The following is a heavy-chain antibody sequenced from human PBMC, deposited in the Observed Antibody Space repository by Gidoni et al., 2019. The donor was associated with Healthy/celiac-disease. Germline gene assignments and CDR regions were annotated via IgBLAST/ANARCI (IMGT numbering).Heavy chain of an antibody. CDR2: IIPILGIA. CDR3: ARAPIAAAGDFDY. Sequence: QVQLVQSGAEVKKPGSSVKVSCKASGGTFSSYTISWVRQAPGQGLEWMGRIIPILGIANYAQKFQGRVTITADKSTSTAYMELSSLRSEDTAVYYCARAPIAAAGDFDYWGQGTLVTVSS. V-gene: IGHV1-69*02. J-gene: IGHJ4*02. D-gene: IGHD6-13*01. CDR1: GGTFSSYT.